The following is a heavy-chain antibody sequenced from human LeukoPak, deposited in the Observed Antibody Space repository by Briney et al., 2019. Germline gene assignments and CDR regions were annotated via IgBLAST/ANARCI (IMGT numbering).Heavy chain of an antibody. CDR2: ISYDGSNK. CDR3: ARDYYGSGSYGP. D-gene: IGHD3-10*01. Sequence: GGSLRLSCAASGFTFSSYAMHWVRQAPGKGLEWVAVISYDGSNKYYADSVKGRFTISRDNAKNSLYLQMSSLRAEDTAVYYCARDYYGSGSYGPWGQGTLVTVSS. V-gene: IGHV3-30*04. CDR1: GFTFSSYA. J-gene: IGHJ5*02.